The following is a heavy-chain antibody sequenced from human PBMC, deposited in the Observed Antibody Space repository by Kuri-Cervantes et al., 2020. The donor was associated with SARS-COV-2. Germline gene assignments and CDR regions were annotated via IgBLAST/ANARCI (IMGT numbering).Heavy chain of an antibody. Sequence: ESLKISCAVYGGSFSDYYWSWGRQPPGKGLEWIGEINHSGNTNYDPSLKSRVTISIDTSKNQFSLNLSSVTAADTALYSCARHAPAVTIGYFFYYWGQGALVTVSS. D-gene: IGHD4-17*01. CDR1: GGSFSDYY. CDR3: ARHAPAVTIGYFFYY. J-gene: IGHJ4*02. CDR2: INHSGNT. V-gene: IGHV4-34*01.